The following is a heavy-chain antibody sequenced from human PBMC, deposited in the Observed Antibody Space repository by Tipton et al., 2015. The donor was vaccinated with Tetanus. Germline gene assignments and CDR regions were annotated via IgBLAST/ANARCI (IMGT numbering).Heavy chain of an antibody. CDR1: GASMSSSSYY. CDR2: IYYSGSS. Sequence: TLSLTCTVSGASMSSSSYYWDWIRQPPGKGLEWIGSIYYSGSSYYNPSLESRVTISLDTSKNRFSLKLTSVTAADAAVYYCARPSTTVTPRAFDVWGQGTMVTVPS. J-gene: IGHJ3*01. V-gene: IGHV4-39*01. D-gene: IGHD4-17*01. CDR3: ARPSTTVTPRAFDV.